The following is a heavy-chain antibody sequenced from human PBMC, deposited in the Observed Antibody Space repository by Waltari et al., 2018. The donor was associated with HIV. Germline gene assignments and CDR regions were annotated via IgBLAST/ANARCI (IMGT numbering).Heavy chain of an antibody. D-gene: IGHD1-26*01. CDR1: GFTFNNYV. J-gene: IGHJ4*02. CDR3: AKPYSESYYGTRYYFDY. CDR2: ISVRGGST. V-gene: IGHV3-23*04. Sequence: EVQLVESGGGLVQPGGSLRLSCAASGFTFNNYVMTWVSQAPGKGLQWVSTISVRGGSTYYADSVKGRFTISRDNSKNSLYLQMNSLRAEDTAVYYCAKPYSESYYGTRYYFDYWGQGTLATVSS.